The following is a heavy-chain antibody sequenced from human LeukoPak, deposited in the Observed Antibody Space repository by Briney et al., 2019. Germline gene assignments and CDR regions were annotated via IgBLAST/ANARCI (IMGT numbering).Heavy chain of an antibody. D-gene: IGHD2-8*01. V-gene: IGHV4-4*02. CDR3: ARRSIVLMAGVPFDY. CDR1: GGSISSSNW. J-gene: IGHJ4*02. CDR2: IYHSGST. Sequence: SGTLSLTCAVSGGSISSSNWWSWVRQPPGKGLEWIGEIYHSGSTNYNPSLKSRVTISVDKSKNQFSLKLSSVTAADTAVYYCARRSIVLMAGVPFDYWGQGTLVTVSS.